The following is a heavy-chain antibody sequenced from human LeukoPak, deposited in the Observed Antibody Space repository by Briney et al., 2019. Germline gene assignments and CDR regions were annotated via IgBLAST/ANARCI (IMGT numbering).Heavy chain of an antibody. Sequence: RSGGSLRLSCAASGFRFEDFAMFWVRQVSGKGLEWVSFISWSGAQLGYADFVEGRFTISRDNAKNSLYLELSGLRPEDTAMYFCAKAIAAVAGYDAFDIWGQGTMVTVSS. CDR3: AKAIAAVAGYDAFDI. CDR1: GFRFEDFA. D-gene: IGHD6-19*01. CDR2: ISWSGAQL. V-gene: IGHV3-9*01. J-gene: IGHJ3*02.